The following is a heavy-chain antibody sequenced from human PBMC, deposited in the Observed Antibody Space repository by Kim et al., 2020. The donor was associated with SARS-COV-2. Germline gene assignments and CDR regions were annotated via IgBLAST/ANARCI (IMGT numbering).Heavy chain of an antibody. J-gene: IGHJ4*02. CDR1: GYSFTSYW. CDR3: ARQRELNYDFWSGYSNFDY. CDR2: IYPGDSDT. Sequence: GESLKISCKGSGYSFTSYWIGWVRQMSGKGLEWMGIIYPGDSDTRYSPSFQGQVTISADKSISTAYLQWSSLKASDTAMYYCARQRELNYDFWSGYSNFDYWGQGTLVTVSS. D-gene: IGHD3-3*01. V-gene: IGHV5-51*01.